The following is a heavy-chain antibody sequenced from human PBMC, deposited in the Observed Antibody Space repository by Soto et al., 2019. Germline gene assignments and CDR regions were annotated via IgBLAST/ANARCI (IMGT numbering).Heavy chain of an antibody. CDR1: GDSVSSNSAA. D-gene: IGHD4-17*01. CDR2: TYYRSKWYN. J-gene: IGHJ6*02. V-gene: IGHV6-1*01. Sequence: PSQTLSLTCAISGDSVSSNSAAWNWIRQSPSRGLEWLGRTYYRSKWYNDYAVSVKSRISINPDTSKNQFSLQLNSVTPEDTAVYYCARDNHLRHYYYYGMDVWGQGTTVTVSS. CDR3: ARDNHLRHYYYYGMDV.